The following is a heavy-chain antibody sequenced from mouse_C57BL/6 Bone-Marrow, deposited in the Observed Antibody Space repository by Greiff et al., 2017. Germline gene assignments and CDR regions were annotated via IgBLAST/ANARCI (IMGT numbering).Heavy chain of an antibody. J-gene: IGHJ4*01. Sequence: EVKLMESGAELVRPGASVKLSCTASGFNIKDDYMHWVKQRPEQGLEWIGWIDPENGDTEYASKFQGKATITADTSSNTAYLQLSSLTSEDTAVYYCTTTVVAHYYAMDYWGQGTSVTVSS. V-gene: IGHV14-4*01. CDR1: GFNIKDDY. D-gene: IGHD1-1*01. CDR2: IDPENGDT. CDR3: TTTVVAHYYAMDY.